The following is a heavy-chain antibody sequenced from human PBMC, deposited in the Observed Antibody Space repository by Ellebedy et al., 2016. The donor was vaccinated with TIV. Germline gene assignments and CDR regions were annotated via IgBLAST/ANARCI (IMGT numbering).Heavy chain of an antibody. D-gene: IGHD6-13*01. V-gene: IGHV1-2*02. CDR3: ARVRRGSSGMDV. J-gene: IGHJ6*02. CDR1: GYPFTANY. CDR2: INPDSGVT. Sequence: ASVKVSCKASGYPFTANYIHWVRQAPGQGLEWMGWINPDSGVTKFAQKFQGRVTMTSDTSVTTVYMELSRLEVDDTAVYYCARVRRGSSGMDVWGQGATVTVS.